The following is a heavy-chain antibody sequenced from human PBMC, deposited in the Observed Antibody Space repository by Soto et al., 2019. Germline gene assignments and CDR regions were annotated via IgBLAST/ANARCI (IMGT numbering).Heavy chain of an antibody. V-gene: IGHV4-30-4*01. D-gene: IGHD3-9*01. CDR1: GGSISSGDYY. Sequence: SETLSLTCTVSGGSISSGDYYWSWIRQPPGKGLEWIGNIYYSGSTYYNPSLKSRVTISLDTSKNQFSLKLSSVTAADTAIYYCASLNFDILTGYYAFDLWGQGTMVTVSS. J-gene: IGHJ3*01. CDR3: ASLNFDILTGYYAFDL. CDR2: IYYSGST.